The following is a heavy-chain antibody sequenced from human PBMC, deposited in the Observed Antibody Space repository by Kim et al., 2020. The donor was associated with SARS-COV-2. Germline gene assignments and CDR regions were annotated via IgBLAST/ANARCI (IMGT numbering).Heavy chain of an antibody. D-gene: IGHD7-27*01. Sequence: GSARYAQKFEARVTITADEPTGTAYMELSSLTSEDTAVYYCAREGNWGFDYWGQGTLVTVSS. J-gene: IGHJ4*02. CDR2: GSA. V-gene: IGHV1-69*01. CDR3: AREGNWGFDY.